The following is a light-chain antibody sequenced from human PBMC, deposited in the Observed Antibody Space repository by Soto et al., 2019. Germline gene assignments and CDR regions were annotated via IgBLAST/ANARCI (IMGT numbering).Light chain of an antibody. J-gene: IGKJ2*01. CDR3: QQYHNWPPQYT. V-gene: IGKV3-15*01. Sequence: EIVMTQSPATLSVSPGERVTLSCRASQTISSNLAWYQQKPGQAPRLLLHGASSRASGIPDRFRGSVSVTDFTLPISSLQSEDFALYYCQQYHNWPPQYTFSQGTKLQIK. CDR2: GAS. CDR1: QTISSN.